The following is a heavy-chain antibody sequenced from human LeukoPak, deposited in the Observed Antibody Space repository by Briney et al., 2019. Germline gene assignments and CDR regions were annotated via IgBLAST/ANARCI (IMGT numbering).Heavy chain of an antibody. CDR2: IDPNSGNT. D-gene: IGHD3-22*01. CDR3: VGISPRFYFDISNS. J-gene: IGHJ5*02. CDR1: GYTFIDYY. V-gene: IGHV1-2*02. Sequence: ASVKVSCKTSGYTFIDYYVYSVRQAPGQGLEWMGWIDPNSGNTIYAQKFQGRVTITRDTSINTAYMELSRLTSEDTAVYYCVGISPRFYFDISNSWGQGTLVTVSS.